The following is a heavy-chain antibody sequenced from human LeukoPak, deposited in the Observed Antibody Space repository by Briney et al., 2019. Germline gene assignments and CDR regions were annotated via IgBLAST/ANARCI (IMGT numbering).Heavy chain of an antibody. D-gene: IGHD1-1*01. Sequence: PGGSLRLSCAASGFTFTTYAMNWVRQAPGKGLEWVSAISNSGGSTYYADSVKGRFTISRDNSKNTLYLQMNSLRAEDTARHYCAKYKLLSGGFDSWGQGTLVTVSS. CDR2: ISNSGGST. CDR3: AKYKLLSGGFDS. J-gene: IGHJ5*01. CDR1: GFTFTTYA. V-gene: IGHV3-23*01.